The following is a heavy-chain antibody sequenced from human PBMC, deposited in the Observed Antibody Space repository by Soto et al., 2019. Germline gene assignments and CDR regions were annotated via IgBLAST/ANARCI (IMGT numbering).Heavy chain of an antibody. J-gene: IGHJ3*02. V-gene: IGHV4-4*07. CDR3: ARDPRVTTVTGDAFDI. CDR2: VYISGRT. Sequence: QVQLQESGPGLVKPSETLSLTCPVSGGSIGTHYWNWIRQPAGKGLAWIGRVYISGRTDYNASVKSRVSLSVDTSKNHFSLRLTSVTAADTAVYYCARDPRVTTVTGDAFDIWGQGIMVIVSS. D-gene: IGHD4-17*01. CDR1: GGSIGTHY.